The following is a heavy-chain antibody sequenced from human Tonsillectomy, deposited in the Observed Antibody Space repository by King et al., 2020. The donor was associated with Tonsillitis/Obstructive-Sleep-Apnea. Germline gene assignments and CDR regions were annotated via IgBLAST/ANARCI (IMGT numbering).Heavy chain of an antibody. D-gene: IGHD3-22*01. Sequence: AQLVQSGAEVKKPGASVKVSCKASGYTFTRYGIRWVRQAPGQGLEWMGWISAYNANTNYAQKFQGRITMTTDTPTSTAYMELRSLRSDDTAVYYFAGVDSRSSPADWYFDLWGRGTLVTVSS. CDR1: GYTFTRYG. V-gene: IGHV1-18*01. J-gene: IGHJ2*01. CDR3: AGVDSRSSPADWYFDL. CDR2: ISAYNANT.